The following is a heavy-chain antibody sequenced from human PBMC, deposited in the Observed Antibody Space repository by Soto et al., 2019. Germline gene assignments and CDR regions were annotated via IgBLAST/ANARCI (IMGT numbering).Heavy chain of an antibody. CDR1: GFNFNSYA. J-gene: IGHJ4*02. CDR2: ISSGSDYL. CDR3: ASEFCSGGSCYSRSFDY. V-gene: IGHV3-21*02. D-gene: IGHD2-15*01. Sequence: EVQLVESGGGLVKPGGSLRLSCAAFGFNFNSYAMHWVRQSPGKGLEWVAFISSGSDYLYYADSVKGRFTVSRDNAKSSLYLQMNSLTGDVTALYYYASEFCSGGSCYSRSFDYWGQGSLVTVSS.